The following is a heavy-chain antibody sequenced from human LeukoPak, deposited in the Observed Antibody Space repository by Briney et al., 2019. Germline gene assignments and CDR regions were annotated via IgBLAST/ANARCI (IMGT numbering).Heavy chain of an antibody. CDR1: GYTFTGYY. CDR2: INPNSGGT. J-gene: IGHJ3*02. CDR3: VNDYGDFRDAFDI. Sequence: ASVKVSCKASGYTFTGYYMHWVRQAPGQGLEWMGWINPNSGGTNYAQKFQGRVTMTRDTSISTAYMELSRLRSDDTAVYYCVNDYGDFRDAFDIWGQGTMVTVSS. V-gene: IGHV1-2*02. D-gene: IGHD4-17*01.